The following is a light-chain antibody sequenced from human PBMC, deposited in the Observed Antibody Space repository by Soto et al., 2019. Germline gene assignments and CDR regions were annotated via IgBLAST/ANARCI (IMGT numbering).Light chain of an antibody. CDR1: QSVSSRY. CDR3: QQYANPPPT. J-gene: IGKJ1*01. V-gene: IGKV3-20*01. Sequence: EIVLTQSPGTLSLSPGERATLSCRASQSVSSRYLARYQQKPGQAPRLLTYGASSRATGIPDRFSGSGSGTDFTLTISRLEPEDFAVYYCQQYANPPPTFGQGTKVDIK. CDR2: GAS.